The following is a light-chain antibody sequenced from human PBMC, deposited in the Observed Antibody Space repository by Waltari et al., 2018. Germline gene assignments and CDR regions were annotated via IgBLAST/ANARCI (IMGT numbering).Light chain of an antibody. CDR2: YDT. J-gene: IGLJ1*01. V-gene: IGLV3-21*04. Sequence: SYVLTQPPSVSVAPGEPARVPCGGDNIGSYSVHGYQQTPGQAPVLFIRYDTDRPSGIPERFSGSNSANTATLTISRVEAGDEANYYCQVWHAAIDPGVFGTGTEVTV. CDR3: QVWHAAIDPGV. CDR1: NIGSYS.